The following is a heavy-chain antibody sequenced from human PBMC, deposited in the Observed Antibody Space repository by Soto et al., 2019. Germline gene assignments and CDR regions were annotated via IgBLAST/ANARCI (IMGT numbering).Heavy chain of an antibody. Sequence: QVQLVESGGGVVQPGRSLRLSCAASGFTFSSYAMHWVRQAPGKGLEWVAVLSYDGSNKYYADSWKGRFTISRDNSKNTLYLQMNSLRAEDTAVYYCASVRSTMIVVVYWWNGDAFDIWGQGTMVTVSS. J-gene: IGHJ3*02. CDR3: ASVRSTMIVVVYWWNGDAFDI. D-gene: IGHD3-22*01. CDR1: GFTFSSYA. V-gene: IGHV3-30-3*01. CDR2: LSYDGSNK.